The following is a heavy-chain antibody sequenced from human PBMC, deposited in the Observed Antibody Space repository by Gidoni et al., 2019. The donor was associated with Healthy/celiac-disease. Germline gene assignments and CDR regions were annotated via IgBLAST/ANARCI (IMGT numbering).Heavy chain of an antibody. D-gene: IGHD3-16*02. CDR1: GGSFSGSY. CDR2: INHSGST. CDR3: ARGAQNNSGYDYVWGSYRYRTFFDY. V-gene: IGHV4-34*01. J-gene: IGHJ4*02. Sequence: QVQLQQWGAGLLKPSETQSLTCAVYGGSFSGSYWSWIRQPPGKGLEWIGEINHSGSTNYNPSLKSRVTISVDTSKNQFSLKLSSVTAADTAVYYCARGAQNNSGYDYVWGSYRYRTFFDYWGQGTLVTVSS.